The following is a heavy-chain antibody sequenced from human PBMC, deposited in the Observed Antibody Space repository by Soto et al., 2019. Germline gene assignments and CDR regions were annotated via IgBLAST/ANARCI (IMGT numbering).Heavy chain of an antibody. CDR1: GFTFSSYA. J-gene: IGHJ3*02. CDR3: AKDRNTRFRCSGGSCYAADDI. V-gene: IGHV3-23*01. CDR2: ISGSGGST. Sequence: EVQLLESGGGLVQPGGSLRLSCAASGFTFSSYAMSWVRQAQGKGLEWVSAISGSGGSTYYADSVKGRFTISRDNHKNTLYLQMNSVRAEDSAVYYCAKDRNTRFRCSGGSCYAADDILGQGTMVTFSS. D-gene: IGHD2-15*01.